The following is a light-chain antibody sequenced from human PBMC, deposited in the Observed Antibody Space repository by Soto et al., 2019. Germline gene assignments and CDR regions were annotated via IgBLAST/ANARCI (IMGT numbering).Light chain of an antibody. Sequence: QSALTQPPSVSGSPGQSVTISCTGTSSDVGGYDYVSWYQQRPGKAPKLLIYDVTKRPSGVPDRFSGSKSGNTASLIISGLQAEDEADFYCCSYGGSFPYVFGTGTKVTVL. V-gene: IGLV2-11*01. CDR3: CSYGGSFPYV. CDR2: DVT. J-gene: IGLJ1*01. CDR1: SSDVGGYDY.